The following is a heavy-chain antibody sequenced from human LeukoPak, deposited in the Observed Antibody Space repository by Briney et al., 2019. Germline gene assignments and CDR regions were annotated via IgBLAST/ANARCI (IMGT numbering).Heavy chain of an antibody. D-gene: IGHD5-18*01. CDR2: IYYSGRT. Sequence: SETLSLTCTVSGGSISSYYWSWIRQPPGKGLEWIGYIYYSGRTNYNPSLKSRVTISVDTSKNQFSLKLSSVTAADTAVYYCARTDTAGEGFDPWGQGTLVTVSS. V-gene: IGHV4-59*08. CDR1: GGSISSYY. J-gene: IGHJ5*02. CDR3: ARTDTAGEGFDP.